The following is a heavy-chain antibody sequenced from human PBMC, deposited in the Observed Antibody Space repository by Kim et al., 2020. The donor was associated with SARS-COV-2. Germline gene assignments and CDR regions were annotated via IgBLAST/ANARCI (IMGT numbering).Heavy chain of an antibody. Sequence: GGSLRLSCAASVFTFGDYAMHWVRQAPGKGLEWVSGISWNSGSIGYADSVKGRFTISRDNAKNSLYLQMNSLRAEDTALYYCAKGGVDIVATILFDYWGQGTLVTVSS. V-gene: IGHV3-9*01. J-gene: IGHJ4*02. CDR2: ISWNSGSI. CDR1: VFTFGDYA. CDR3: AKGGVDIVATILFDY. D-gene: IGHD5-12*01.